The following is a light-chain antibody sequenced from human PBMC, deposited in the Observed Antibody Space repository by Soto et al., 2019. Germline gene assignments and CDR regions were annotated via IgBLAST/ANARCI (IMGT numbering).Light chain of an antibody. V-gene: IGLV1-36*01. CDR3: AAWDDSLNGYV. CDR2: YDD. Sequence: QSVLTQPPSVSEAPRQRVTISCSGSSSNIGNNAVNWYQQLPGKAPKLLIYYDDLLPSGVSDRFSGSKSCTSASLAISGLQSEDEADYYCAAWDDSLNGYVFGTGTKATVL. J-gene: IGLJ1*01. CDR1: SSNIGNNA.